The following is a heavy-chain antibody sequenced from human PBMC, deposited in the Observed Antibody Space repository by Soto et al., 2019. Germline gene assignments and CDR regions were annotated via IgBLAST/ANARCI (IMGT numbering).Heavy chain of an antibody. CDR1: GYSFTKYH. V-gene: IGHV1-2*02. CDR3: ASVAGHKKARRDT. CDR2: INPGSGVT. Sequence: ASVKVSCKASGYSFTKYHMHWVRQAPGQGLEWMGWINPGSGVTNQAQKFQSRVTMTRDTSITTTYMQLNSLTSDGTPVYCCASVAGHKKARRDTWGQGELVTGSA. J-gene: IGHJ4*02. D-gene: IGHD2-15*01.